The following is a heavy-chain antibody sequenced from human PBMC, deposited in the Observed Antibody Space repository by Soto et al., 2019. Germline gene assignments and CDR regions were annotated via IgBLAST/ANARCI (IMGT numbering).Heavy chain of an antibody. D-gene: IGHD2-15*01. CDR2: ISSSSSTI. V-gene: IGHV3-48*02. Sequence: GGSLRLSCAASGFTFSSYSMNWVRQAPGKGLEWVSYISSSSSTICYADSVKGRFTISRDNAKNLLYLQMNSLRDEDTAAYYCERDVDIIAPYYYGMDVWGQCTTFTVSS. J-gene: IGHJ6*02. CDR1: GFTFSSYS. CDR3: ERDVDIIAPYYYGMDV.